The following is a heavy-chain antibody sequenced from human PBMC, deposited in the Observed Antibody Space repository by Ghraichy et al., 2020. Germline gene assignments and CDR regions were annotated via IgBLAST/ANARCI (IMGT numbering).Heavy chain of an antibody. Sequence: SQTLSFTCAVYGGSFSGYYWSWIRQPPGKGLEWIGEINHSGSTNYNPSLKSRVTISVDTSKNQFSLKLSSVTAADTAVYYCARGWFDPWGQGTLVTVSS. V-gene: IGHV4-34*01. J-gene: IGHJ5*02. CDR1: GGSFSGYY. CDR3: ARGWFDP. CDR2: INHSGST.